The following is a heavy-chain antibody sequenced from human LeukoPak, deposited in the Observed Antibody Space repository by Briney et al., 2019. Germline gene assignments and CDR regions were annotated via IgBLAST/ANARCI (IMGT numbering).Heavy chain of an antibody. V-gene: IGHV4-30-4*01. CDR3: ARELGDRGAGSFDY. J-gene: IGHJ4*02. CDR1: GGSISSGDYY. D-gene: IGHD1-14*01. Sequence: SQTLSLTCTVSGGSISSGDYYWSWIRQPPGKGLEWIGYIYYSGSTYYNPSLKSRVTMSVDTSKNQFSLKLSSVTAADTAVNYCARELGDRGAGSFDYWGQGTLVTVSS. CDR2: IYYSGST.